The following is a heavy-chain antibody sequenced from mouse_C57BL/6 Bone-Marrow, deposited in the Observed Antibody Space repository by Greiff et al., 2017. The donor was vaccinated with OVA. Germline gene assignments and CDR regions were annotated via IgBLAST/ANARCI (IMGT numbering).Heavy chain of an antibody. J-gene: IGHJ2*01. CDR1: GYTFTSYW. CDR3: ARSGERFYYFDY. V-gene: IGHV1-64*01. D-gene: IGHD2-13*01. Sequence: QVQLQQPGAELVKPGASVKLSCKASGYTFTSYWMHWVKQRPGQGLEWIGMIHLNSGSTNYNEKFKSKATLTVDKSSSTAYMQLSSLTSEDSAVYYCARSGERFYYFDYWGQGTTLTVSS. CDR2: IHLNSGST.